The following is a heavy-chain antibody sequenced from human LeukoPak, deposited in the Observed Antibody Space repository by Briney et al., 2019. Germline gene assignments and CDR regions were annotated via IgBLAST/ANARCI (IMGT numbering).Heavy chain of an antibody. V-gene: IGHV3-30*18. D-gene: IGHD1-26*01. CDR1: GFTFSSYA. CDR3: AKERSLSYYNYGMDV. CDR2: ISYDGSNK. J-gene: IGHJ6*02. Sequence: GGSLRLSCAASGFTFSSYAMSWVRQAPGKGLEWVAVISYDGSNKYYADSVKGRFTISRDNSKNTLYLQMNSLRAEDTAVYYCAKERSLSYYNYGMDVWGQGTTVTVSS.